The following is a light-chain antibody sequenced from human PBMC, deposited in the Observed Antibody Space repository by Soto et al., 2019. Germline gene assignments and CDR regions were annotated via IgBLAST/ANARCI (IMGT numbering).Light chain of an antibody. V-gene: IGKV3-20*01. CDR1: QSVSSSY. J-gene: IGKJ1*01. CDR3: QQYGSSPWT. Sequence: EIVLAQFPGPLSLSSGERGALSCRASQSVSSSYLAWYQQKPGQAPRLLIYGASTRATGIPARFSGSGSGTDFTLTISRLEPEDFAVYYCQQYGSSPWTFGQGTKVDI. CDR2: GAS.